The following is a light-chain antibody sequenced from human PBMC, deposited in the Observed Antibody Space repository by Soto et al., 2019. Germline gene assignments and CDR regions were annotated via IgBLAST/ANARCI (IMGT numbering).Light chain of an antibody. CDR2: GAP. CDR1: QYINTR. J-gene: IGKJ2*01. CDR3: QQYNNWPPYT. V-gene: IGKV3-15*01. Sequence: EIVLTQSPATLSSFPGDRVTLSCRASQYINTRLAWYQHRPGQAPRLLIYGAPTRATGIPARFSGSGSETEFTLTISSLQSEDFAVYYCQQYNNWPPYTFGQGTKVDIK.